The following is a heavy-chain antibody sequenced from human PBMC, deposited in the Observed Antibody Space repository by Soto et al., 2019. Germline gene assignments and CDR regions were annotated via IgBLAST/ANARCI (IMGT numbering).Heavy chain of an antibody. CDR3: ARDRGAAAGTRYYYGMDV. Sequence: QVQLVESGGGVVQPGRSLRLSCAASGFTFSSYGMHWVRQAPGKGLEWVAVIWYDGTNKYYADSVKGRFTISRDNSTNTLYLQMNSVTSEDTAVYYCARDRGAAAGTRYYYGMDVCGQGATGSVSS. D-gene: IGHD6-13*01. CDR2: IWYDGTNK. V-gene: IGHV3-33*01. J-gene: IGHJ6*02. CDR1: GFTFSSYG.